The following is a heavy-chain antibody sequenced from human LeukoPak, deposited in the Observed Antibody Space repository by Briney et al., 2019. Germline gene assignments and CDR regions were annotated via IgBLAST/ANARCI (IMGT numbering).Heavy chain of an antibody. CDR2: IYTSGST. Sequence: SETLSLTCNVSGDSISSRSYYWSWIRQPAGKGLEWIGRIYTSGSTNYNPSLKSRVTISVDTSKNQFSLKLSSVTAADTAVYYCAREVADLRFLEWSYEKGFDYWGQGTLVTVSS. V-gene: IGHV4-61*02. J-gene: IGHJ4*02. CDR3: AREVADLRFLEWSYEKGFDY. CDR1: GDSISSRSYY. D-gene: IGHD3-3*01.